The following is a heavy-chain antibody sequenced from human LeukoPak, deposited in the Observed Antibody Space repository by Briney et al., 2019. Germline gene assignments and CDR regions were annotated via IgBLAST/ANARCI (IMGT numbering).Heavy chain of an antibody. CDR1: GGSISSYY. D-gene: IGHD5-12*01. Sequence: SETLSLTCTVSGGSISSYYWSWIRQPPAKGLEWIGYIYYSGSTNYNPPLNSRVTISVDTSKNQFSLKLSSVTAADTAVYYCARGGNSGYDLHFDYWGQGTLVTVSS. CDR2: IYYSGST. CDR3: ARGGNSGYDLHFDY. J-gene: IGHJ4*02. V-gene: IGHV4-59*01.